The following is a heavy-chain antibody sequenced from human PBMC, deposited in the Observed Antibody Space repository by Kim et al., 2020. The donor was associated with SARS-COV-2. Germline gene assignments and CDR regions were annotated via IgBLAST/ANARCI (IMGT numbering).Heavy chain of an antibody. CDR3: ARDFFKDLRSWDDYFDI. V-gene: IGHV1-18*01. CDR2: ISTNKGDT. CDR1: GYSFTSFG. Sequence: ASVKVSCRASGYSFTSFGVSWVRQAPGQGLEWMGWISTNKGDTNYAQRFQGRVTLTTDTSTNTVYMELRSLRSDDTAVYYCARDFFKDLRSWDDYFDIWGQSPRV. J-gene: IGHJ4*02. D-gene: IGHD6-13*01.